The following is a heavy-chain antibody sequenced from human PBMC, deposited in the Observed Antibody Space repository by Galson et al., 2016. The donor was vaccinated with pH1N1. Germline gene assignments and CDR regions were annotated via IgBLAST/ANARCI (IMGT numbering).Heavy chain of an antibody. CDR3: ARAWAVRYFDWLSSRPSRFDY. CDR1: GFTFSSYE. D-gene: IGHD3-9*01. J-gene: IGHJ4*02. Sequence: SLRLSCAASGFTFSSYEMNWVRQAPGKGLEGVSYISSSGSTIYYAASVKNRFTISRGNAKNSLYLQMTSLRAEDTAVYYCARAWAVRYFDWLSSRPSRFDYWGQGTLVTVSS. V-gene: IGHV3-48*03. CDR2: ISSSGSTI.